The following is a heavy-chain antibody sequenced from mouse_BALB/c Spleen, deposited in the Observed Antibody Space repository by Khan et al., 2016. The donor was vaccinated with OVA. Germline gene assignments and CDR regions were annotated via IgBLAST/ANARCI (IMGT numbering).Heavy chain of an antibody. V-gene: IGHV3-2*02. CDR2: ITYSGNT. D-gene: IGHD2-4*01. Sequence: QLEESGPGLVKPSQSLSLTCTVTGYSITSEYAWNWIRQFQGNKLEWMGYITYSGNTRFNPSLKSRTSITRDTSKNQFFLQLNSVTTEDTATYYCTRKDYYDYDPFPYWGQGTLVTVSA. CDR3: TRKDYYDYDPFPY. CDR1: GYSITSEYA. J-gene: IGHJ3*01.